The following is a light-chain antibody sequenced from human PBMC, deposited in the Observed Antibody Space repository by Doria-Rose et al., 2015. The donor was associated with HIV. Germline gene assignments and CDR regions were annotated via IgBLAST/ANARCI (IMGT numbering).Light chain of an antibody. V-gene: IGKV3-20*01. CDR3: HQYGTSWT. J-gene: IGKJ1*01. CDR1: QRFSSIY. Sequence: TQSPGTLSLSTGERDTLSCSASQRFSSIYLDWYQQTPGQAPSLLIYDGSTRATGIPDRFSASGSGTDFTLTINRLEPEDFALYYCHQYGTSWTFGQGTKVEI. CDR2: DGS.